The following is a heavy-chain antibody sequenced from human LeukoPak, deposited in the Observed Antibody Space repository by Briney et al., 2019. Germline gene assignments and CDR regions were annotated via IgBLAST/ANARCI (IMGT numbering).Heavy chain of an antibody. D-gene: IGHD3-10*01. CDR3: ARDLEGSYYTKYDY. V-gene: IGHV1-2*02. CDR2: INPNSGGT. CDR1: GYTFTGYY. Sequence: GASVKISCKACGYTFTGYYMHWVRQAPGQGLEWMGWINPNSGGTNYAQKFQGRVTMTRDTSISTAYMELSRLRSDDTAVYYCARDLEGSYYTKYDYWGQGTLVTVSS. J-gene: IGHJ4*02.